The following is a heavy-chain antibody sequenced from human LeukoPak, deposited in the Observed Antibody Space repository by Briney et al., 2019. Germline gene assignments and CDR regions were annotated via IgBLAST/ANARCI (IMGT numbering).Heavy chain of an antibody. Sequence: SETLSLTCAVSGYSISSGYFWGWIRRPPGRGLEWIGSIDHSGTAYYNPSLKSRVTISVDTSKNQFSLRLSSVTAADTAVYYRATTDGRDGYIGCFGYWGQGTLVTVSS. J-gene: IGHJ4*02. CDR1: GYSISSGYF. D-gene: IGHD5-24*01. V-gene: IGHV4-38-2*01. CDR2: IDHSGTA. CDR3: ATTDGRDGYIGCFGY.